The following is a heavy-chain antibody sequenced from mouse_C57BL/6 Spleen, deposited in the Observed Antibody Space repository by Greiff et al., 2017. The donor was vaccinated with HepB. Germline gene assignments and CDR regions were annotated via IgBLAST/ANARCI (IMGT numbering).Heavy chain of an antibody. CDR3: ARSGVGQDY. CDR1: GYTFTDYY. D-gene: IGHD3-3*01. Sequence: EVQLQQSGPELVKPGASVKISCKASGYTFTDYYMNWVKQSHGKSLEWIGDINPNNGGTSYNQKFKGKATLTVDKSSSTAYMELRSLTSEDSAVYYCARSGVGQDYWGQGTTLTVSS. V-gene: IGHV1-26*01. CDR2: INPNNGGT. J-gene: IGHJ2*01.